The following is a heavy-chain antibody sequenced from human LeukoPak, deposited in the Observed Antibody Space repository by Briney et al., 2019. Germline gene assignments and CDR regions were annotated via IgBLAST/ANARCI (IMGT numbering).Heavy chain of an antibody. J-gene: IGHJ4*02. CDR1: GFTFSSYW. V-gene: IGHV3-48*04. CDR2: SSSSGTTT. Sequence: GGSLRLSCAASGFTFSSYWMSWVRQAPGKGLEWVSYSSSSGTTTYYADSVKGRFTISRDNAKNSLYLQMNSLRAEDTAVYYCARDEVGATTEFDYWGQGTLVTVSS. D-gene: IGHD1-26*01. CDR3: ARDEVGATTEFDY.